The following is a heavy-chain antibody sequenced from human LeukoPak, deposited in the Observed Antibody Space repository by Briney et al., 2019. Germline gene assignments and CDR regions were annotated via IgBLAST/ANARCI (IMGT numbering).Heavy chain of an antibody. CDR3: ARGLRTVVVPAARVVDAFDI. Sequence: PSETLSLTCTVSGGSISGYYWSWIRQHPGKGLEWIGYIYYSGSTYYNPSLKSRVTISVDTSKNQFSLKLSSVTAADTAVYYCARGLRTVVVPAARVVDAFDIWGQGTMVTVSS. J-gene: IGHJ3*02. CDR1: GGSISGYY. D-gene: IGHD2-2*01. CDR2: IYYSGST. V-gene: IGHV4-31*03.